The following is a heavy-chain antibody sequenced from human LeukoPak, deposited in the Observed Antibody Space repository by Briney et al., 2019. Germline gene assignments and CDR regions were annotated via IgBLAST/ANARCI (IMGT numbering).Heavy chain of an antibody. V-gene: IGHV3-33*06. D-gene: IGHD2-15*01. CDR1: GFTFDTYG. Sequence: PGGSLRLSCVASGFTFDTYGMHWVRQAPGKGLEWVALIWYDGSIKYQADSVKGRFTISRDNSKNTLYLQMNSLRAEDTAVYYCAKDPKSCTGGSCYPKSYFDSWGQGSLVTVSS. CDR2: IWYDGSIK. J-gene: IGHJ4*02. CDR3: AKDPKSCTGGSCYPKSYFDS.